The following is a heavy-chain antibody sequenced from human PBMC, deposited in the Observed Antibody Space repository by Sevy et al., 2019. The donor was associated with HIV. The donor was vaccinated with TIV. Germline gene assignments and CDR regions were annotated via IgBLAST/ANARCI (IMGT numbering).Heavy chain of an antibody. CDR2: ISGSGGST. Sequence: GGSLRLSCAASGFTFSSYAMSWVRQAPGKGLEWVSAISGSGGSTYYADSVKGRFTISRDNSKNTLYLQMNSLRAEDMAVYYCAKGGVVLYYYYYGMDVWGQGTTVTVSS. J-gene: IGHJ6*02. D-gene: IGHD2-15*01. V-gene: IGHV3-23*01. CDR3: AKGGVVLYYYYYGMDV. CDR1: GFTFSSYA.